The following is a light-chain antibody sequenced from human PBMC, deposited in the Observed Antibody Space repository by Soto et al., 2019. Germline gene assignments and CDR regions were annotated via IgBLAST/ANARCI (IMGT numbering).Light chain of an antibody. J-gene: IGKJ5*01. CDR1: QRVSANY. CDR2: DAS. V-gene: IGKV3D-20*02. CDR3: QQANSFPIT. Sequence: EIVLTQSPGTLCLSPGETATLSCRASQRVSANYLAWYQHRPGQAPRLLIYDASRRATGTPDRFSGSGSGTDFTLTISRLEPEDFATYYCQQANSFPITFGQGTRLEIK.